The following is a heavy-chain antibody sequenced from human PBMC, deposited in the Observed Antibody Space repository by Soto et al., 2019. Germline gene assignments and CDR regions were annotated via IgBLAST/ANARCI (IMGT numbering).Heavy chain of an antibody. V-gene: IGHV4-59*12. CDR1: GGSISHYF. CDR3: ARTRALLLWFGAAELFDP. D-gene: IGHD3-10*01. Sequence: SETLSLTCTVSGGSISHYFWSWIRQPPGKGLEWIGYIFYSGSTNYNPSLTSRVTISVDTSKNQFSLKLSSVTAADTAVYYCARTRALLLWFGAAELFDPWGQGTLVTVSS. CDR2: IFYSGST. J-gene: IGHJ5*02.